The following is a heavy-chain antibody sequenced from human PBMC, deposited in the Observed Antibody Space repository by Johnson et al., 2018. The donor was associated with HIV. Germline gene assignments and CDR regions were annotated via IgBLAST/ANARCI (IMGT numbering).Heavy chain of an antibody. CDR1: GFTFSDYY. V-gene: IGHV3-11*04. J-gene: IGHJ3*02. Sequence: QMLLVESGGGVVQPGGSLRLSCAASGFTFSDYYMSWIRQAPGKGLEWISYISGGGSAIYYADSVKGRFTISRDNAKNSLYLQMNSLRAEDTAVYYCARGVDGAFDIWGQGTMVTVSS. CDR3: ARGVDGAFDI. CDR2: ISGGGSAI. D-gene: IGHD3-10*01.